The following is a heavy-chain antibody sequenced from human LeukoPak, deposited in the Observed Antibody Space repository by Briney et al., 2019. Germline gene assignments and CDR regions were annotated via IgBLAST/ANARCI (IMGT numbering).Heavy chain of an antibody. Sequence: PGESLKISCEGSGXSFTSYWSGWVRQMPGKGLEWMGIIYPGDSDTRYSPSFQGQVTISADKSISTAYLQWSSLKASDTAMYYCARWVAENSPWFDPWGQGTLVTVSS. CDR1: GXSFTSYW. CDR3: ARWVAENSPWFDP. D-gene: IGHD2-15*01. J-gene: IGHJ5*02. V-gene: IGHV5-51*01. CDR2: IYPGDSDT.